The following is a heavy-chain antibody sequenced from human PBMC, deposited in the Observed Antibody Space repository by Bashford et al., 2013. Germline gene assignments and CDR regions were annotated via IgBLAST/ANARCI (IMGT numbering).Heavy chain of an antibody. Sequence: GGSLRLSCAASGFSFTIYAMTWVRQAPGKGLEWVSALSGSGSSTFYADSVKGRFIIARDNSKKTLFLQMNSLRAEDTAVYYCAKSPNYYDSSGYLDNWGQGTLVTVSS. CDR1: GFSFTIYA. CDR3: AKSPNYYDSSGYLDN. CDR2: LSGSGSST. J-gene: IGHJ4*02. V-gene: IGHV3-23*01. D-gene: IGHD3-22*01.